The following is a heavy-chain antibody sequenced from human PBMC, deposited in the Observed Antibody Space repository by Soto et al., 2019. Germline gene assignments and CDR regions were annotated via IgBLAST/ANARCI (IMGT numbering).Heavy chain of an antibody. CDR3: ASRDAGTSVDY. V-gene: IGHV4-4*02. Sequence: SETLSLTCAVSGGSFTSNNWWTWVRQPRGQGLEWIGEIYRTGSTNYNPSLKSRVTISLDKSENQLSLKVDSLTAADTAIYYCASRDAGTSVDYWGQGALVTVSS. CDR1: GGSFTSNNW. CDR2: IYRTGST. D-gene: IGHD1-7*01. J-gene: IGHJ4*02.